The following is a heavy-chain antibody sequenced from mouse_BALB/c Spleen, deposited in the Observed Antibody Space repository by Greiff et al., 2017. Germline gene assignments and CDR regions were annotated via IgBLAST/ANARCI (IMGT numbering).Heavy chain of an antibody. CDR1: GFNIKDYY. CDR2: IDPENGDT. Sequence: EVQLQQSGAELVRSGASVKLSCTASGFNIKDYYMHWVKQRPEQGLEWIGWIDPENGDTEYAPKFQGKATMTADTSSNTAYLQLSSLTSEDTAVYYCNAGGNTRRAMDYWGQGTSVTVSS. V-gene: IGHV14-4*02. CDR3: NAGGNTRRAMDY. J-gene: IGHJ4*01. D-gene: IGHD2-1*01.